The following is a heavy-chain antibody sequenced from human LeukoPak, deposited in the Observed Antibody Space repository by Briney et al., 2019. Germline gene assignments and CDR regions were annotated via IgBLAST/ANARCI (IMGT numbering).Heavy chain of an antibody. CDR2: IIPIFGTA. Sequence: SVKVSCKASGGTFSSYAISWVRQAPGQGLEWVGGIIPIFGTANYAQKFQGRVTITTDESTSTDYMELSSLRSEDTAVYYCASSSSSRPYCFDYWGQGTLVTVSS. CDR1: GGTFSSYA. CDR3: ASSSSSRPYCFDY. V-gene: IGHV1-69*05. D-gene: IGHD2-2*01. J-gene: IGHJ4*02.